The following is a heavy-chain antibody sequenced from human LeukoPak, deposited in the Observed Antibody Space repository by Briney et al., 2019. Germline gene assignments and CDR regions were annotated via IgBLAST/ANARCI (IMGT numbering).Heavy chain of an antibody. Sequence: GGSLRLSCAASGFNFSSHEMNWVRQPPGKGLEWVSYISSGGSTIYYADSVKGRFTVSRDNAKNSLYLQMNSLRAEDTALYYCARDVWFDPWGQGTLVTVSS. CDR3: ARDVWFDP. CDR1: GFNFSSHE. V-gene: IGHV3-48*03. CDR2: ISSGGSTI. J-gene: IGHJ5*02.